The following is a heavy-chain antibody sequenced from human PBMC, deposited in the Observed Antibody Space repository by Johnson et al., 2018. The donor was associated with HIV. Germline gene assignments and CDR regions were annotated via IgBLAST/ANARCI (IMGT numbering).Heavy chain of an antibody. J-gene: IGHJ3*02. Sequence: QVQLVESGGGVVQPGRSLRLSCAASGFTFSNYAMDWVRQAPGKGLEWVAVISYDGSNQNYAESVKGRFTISRDNSKNTLSLQMNSLRPEDTAVYYCARPRTTVLTPRFDAFDMWGQWTVVTVSS. CDR2: ISYDGSNQ. CDR1: GFTFSNYA. CDR3: ARPRTTVLTPRFDAFDM. D-gene: IGHD4-23*01. V-gene: IGHV3-30-3*01.